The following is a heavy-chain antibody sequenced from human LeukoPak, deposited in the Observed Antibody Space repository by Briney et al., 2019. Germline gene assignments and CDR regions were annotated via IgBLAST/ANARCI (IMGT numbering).Heavy chain of an antibody. CDR2: IWYDGTNK. CDR1: GFTFSSYG. J-gene: IGHJ4*02. V-gene: IGHV3-33*08. D-gene: IGHD1-26*01. Sequence: GGSLRLSCAASGFTFSSYGMHWVRQAPGKGLEWVAVIWYDGTNKNYADSVRGRFTISRDNSNNTLYLQMNSLRAEDTAVFYCARDGVGATSWPFDYWGQGTLVTVSS. CDR3: ARDGVGATSWPFDY.